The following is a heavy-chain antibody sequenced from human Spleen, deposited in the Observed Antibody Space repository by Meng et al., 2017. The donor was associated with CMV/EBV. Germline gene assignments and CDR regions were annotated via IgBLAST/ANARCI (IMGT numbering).Heavy chain of an antibody. CDR2: IHYSGGR. D-gene: IGHD2-15*01. CDR1: GGPISSCNYY. V-gene: IGHV4-39*07. J-gene: IGHJ6*02. CDR3: ARAKCGSGGSCRYYYGMDV. Sequence: SETLSLTCTVSGGPISSCNYYWGWTRQPPGKGLEWIGNIHYSGGRYYSPSLKSRITMSMDTSKNQVSLSLRSVTAADTAVYYCARAKCGSGGSCRYYYGMDVWGQGTTVTVSS.